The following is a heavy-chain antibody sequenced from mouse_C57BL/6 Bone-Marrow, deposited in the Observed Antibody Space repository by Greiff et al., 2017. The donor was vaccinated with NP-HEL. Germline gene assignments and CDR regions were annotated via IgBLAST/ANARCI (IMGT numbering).Heavy chain of an antibody. CDR3: ARPQSLYGSSYLVWFAY. Sequence: QVQLQQPGAELMKPGASVKLSCKATGYTFTGYWIEWVKQRPGHGLEWIGEILPGSGSTNYNEKFKGKATFTADTSSNTAYMQLSSLTTEDSAIYYCARPQSLYGSSYLVWFAYWGQGTLVTVSA. CDR1: GYTFTGYW. V-gene: IGHV1-9*01. D-gene: IGHD1-1*01. CDR2: ILPGSGST. J-gene: IGHJ3*01.